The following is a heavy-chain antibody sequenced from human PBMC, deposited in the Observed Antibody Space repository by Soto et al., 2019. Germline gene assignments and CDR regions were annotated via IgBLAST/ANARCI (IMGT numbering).Heavy chain of an antibody. CDR3: ARGVGRSSWTSFDS. V-gene: IGHV4-4*07. Sequence: SETLSLTCTVSGGSISSDYWSWIRQPAGKGLEWIGRIYTSENTHYNPSLRNRVSMSLDTSKNQLSLNLSSVTAADTGVYYCARGVGRSSWTSFDSWGQGTLVTVS. CDR1: GGSISSDY. CDR2: IYTSENT. D-gene: IGHD6-13*01. J-gene: IGHJ4*02.